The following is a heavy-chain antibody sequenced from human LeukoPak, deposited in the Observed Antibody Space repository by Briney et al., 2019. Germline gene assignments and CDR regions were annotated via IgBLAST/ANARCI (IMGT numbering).Heavy chain of an antibody. Sequence: GGSLRLSCAASGFTVSSNYMSWVRQAPGKGLEWVSVIYSGGSTYYADSVKGRFTISRDNSKNTLYLQMNSLRAEDTAVYYCASRMITSAFDIWGQGTMVTVSS. CDR1: GFTVSSNY. D-gene: IGHD3-22*01. CDR3: ASRMITSAFDI. V-gene: IGHV3-66*01. J-gene: IGHJ3*02. CDR2: IYSGGST.